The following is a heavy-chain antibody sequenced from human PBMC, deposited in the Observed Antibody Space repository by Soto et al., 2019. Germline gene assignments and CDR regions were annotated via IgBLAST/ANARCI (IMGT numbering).Heavy chain of an antibody. CDR1: SGSISSSNW. CDR3: AGGEGNQGYGDRDAFDI. Sequence: QVQLQESGPGLVKPSGTLSLTCAVSSGSISSSNWWSWVRQPPGKGLEWIGEIYHSGSTNYNPSLKSRVTISVDKSKTQFSLKLSSVTAADTAVYYCAGGEGNQGYGDRDAFDIWGQGTMVTVSS. D-gene: IGHD4-17*01. J-gene: IGHJ3*02. CDR2: IYHSGST. V-gene: IGHV4-4*02.